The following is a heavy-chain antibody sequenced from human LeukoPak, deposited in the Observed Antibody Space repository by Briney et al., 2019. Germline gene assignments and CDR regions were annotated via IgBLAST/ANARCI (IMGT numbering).Heavy chain of an antibody. CDR2: ISGSGGST. CDR3: AKATSSGWYSEGYFDY. V-gene: IGHV3-23*01. CDR1: GFTFSSYA. D-gene: IGHD6-19*01. J-gene: IGHJ4*02. Sequence: GGSLRLSCAASGFTFSSYAMSWVRQAPGKGLEWVSAISGSGGSTYYADSVKGRFTISRDNSKNTLYLQMNSLRAEDTAVYYCAKATSSGWYSEGYFDYWGQGTLVTVSS.